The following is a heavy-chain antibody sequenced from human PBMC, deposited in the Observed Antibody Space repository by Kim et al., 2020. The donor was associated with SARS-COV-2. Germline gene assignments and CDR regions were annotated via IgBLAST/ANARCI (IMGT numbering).Heavy chain of an antibody. V-gene: IGHV4-34*01. CDR3: ARAKQTRYFGGGWFDP. CDR1: GGSFSGYY. J-gene: IGHJ5*02. Sequence: SETLSLTCAVYGGSFSGYYWSWIRQPPGKGLEWIGEINHSGSTNYNPSLKSRVTISVDTSKNQFSLKLSSVTAADTAVYYCARAKQTRYFGGGWFDPWGQGTLVTVSS. CDR2: INHSGST. D-gene: IGHD3-9*01.